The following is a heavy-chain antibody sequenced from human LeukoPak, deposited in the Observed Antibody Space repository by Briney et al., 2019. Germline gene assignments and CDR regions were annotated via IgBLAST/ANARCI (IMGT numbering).Heavy chain of an antibody. CDR2: IYHSGST. J-gene: IGHJ5*02. V-gene: IGHV4-4*02. D-gene: IGHD4-17*01. CDR3: ARAVDYGDYGWFDP. Sequence: PSGTLSLTCAVSGGSISSSNWWSWVRQPPGKGLEWIGEIYHSGSTNYNPSLKSRVTISVDKSKNQFPLKLSSVTAADTAVYYCARAVDYGDYGWFDPWGQGTLVTVSS. CDR1: GGSISSSNW.